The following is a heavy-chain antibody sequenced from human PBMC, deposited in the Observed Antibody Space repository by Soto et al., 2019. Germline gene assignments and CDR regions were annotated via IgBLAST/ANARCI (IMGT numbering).Heavy chain of an antibody. J-gene: IGHJ4*02. CDR3: ASVTFGGIVLAH. Sequence: SETLSLTCTVSAASFSKYYWTWIRQPPGKGLEWTGYIYFNGNTKYNPSLEGRLTISIDTSKKEFSLKLTSVTAADAAVYYCASVTFGGIVLAHWGQGTLVTVSS. CDR2: IYFNGNT. CDR1: AASFSKYY. V-gene: IGHV4-59*01. D-gene: IGHD3-16*01.